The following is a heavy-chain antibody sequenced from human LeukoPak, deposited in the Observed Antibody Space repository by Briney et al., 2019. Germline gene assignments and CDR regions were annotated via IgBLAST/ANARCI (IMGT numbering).Heavy chain of an antibody. J-gene: IGHJ5*02. V-gene: IGHV4-61*01. D-gene: IGHD2-8*01. Sequence: SETLSLTCTVSGGSVSSGSYYWSWIRQPPGKGLEWIGYIYYSGSTNYNPSLKSRVTISVDTSKNQFSLKLSSVTAADTAVYYCAREMVNGNWFDPWGQGTLVTVSS. CDR2: IYYSGST. CDR3: AREMVNGNWFDP. CDR1: GGSVSSGSYY.